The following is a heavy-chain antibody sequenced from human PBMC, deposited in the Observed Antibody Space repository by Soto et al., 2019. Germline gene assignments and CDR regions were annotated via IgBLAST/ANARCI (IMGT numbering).Heavy chain of an antibody. J-gene: IGHJ4*02. D-gene: IGHD1-26*01. CDR3: AIGGRGSYFYYFDY. V-gene: IGHV3-30*04. CDR2: ISFDGTKK. CDR1: GLTFSNFP. Sequence: QVQLVESGGGVVQPGRSLTLSCAASGLTFSNFPIQWVRQAPGKGLEWVAGISFDGTKKYYTDSVKGRFTISRDNSENTLYLRMDSLRTDDTAVYYWAIGGRGSYFYYFDYWGQGTLVTVSS.